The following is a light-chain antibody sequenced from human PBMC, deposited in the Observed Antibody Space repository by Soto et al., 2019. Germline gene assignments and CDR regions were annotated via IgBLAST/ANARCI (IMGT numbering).Light chain of an antibody. CDR1: SSDVGSYNL. V-gene: IGLV2-23*02. CDR2: EVS. J-gene: IGLJ1*01. Sequence: QSALIQPASVSGSPGQSTTFSCTGTSSDVGSYNLVSWYQQHPGKAPKLIIYEVSKRPSGVSNRFSGSKSGNTASLTISGLRAEDEADYYCCSYAGDYIFYVFGSGTKVTVL. CDR3: CSYAGDYIFYV.